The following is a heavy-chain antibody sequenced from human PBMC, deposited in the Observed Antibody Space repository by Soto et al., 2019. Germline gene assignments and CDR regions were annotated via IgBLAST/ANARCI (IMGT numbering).Heavy chain of an antibody. CDR1: GYTFTSYD. V-gene: IGHV1-18*01. CDR3: ATEPIYYNDGSGYYPLGH. J-gene: IGHJ4*02. Sequence: ASVKVSCKATGYTFTSYDINWVRQATGQGLECVGWISANNGNTHYSQKFQGRVTLTTDTSTNTGYMELRSLTSDDTAVYFCATEPIYYNDGSGYYPLGHWGQGTLVTVSS. D-gene: IGHD3-22*01. CDR2: ISANNGNT.